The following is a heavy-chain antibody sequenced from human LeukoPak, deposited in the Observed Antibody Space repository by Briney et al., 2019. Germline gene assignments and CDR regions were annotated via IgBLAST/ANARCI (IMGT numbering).Heavy chain of an antibody. Sequence: SETLSLTCTVSGGSISSGGYYWSWIRQHPGKGLEWIGYIYYSGSTYYNPSLKSRVTISVDTSKNQFSLKLSSVTAADTAVYYCARGGLITFGGPLGDYDFDYWGQGTLVTVSS. V-gene: IGHV4-31*03. D-gene: IGHD3-16*01. CDR1: GGSISSGGYY. J-gene: IGHJ4*02. CDR2: IYYSGST. CDR3: ARGGLITFGGPLGDYDFDY.